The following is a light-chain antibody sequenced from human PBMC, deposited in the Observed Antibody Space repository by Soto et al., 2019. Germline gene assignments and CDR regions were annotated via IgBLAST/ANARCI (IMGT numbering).Light chain of an antibody. CDR3: CSYAGRYSYV. J-gene: IGLJ1*01. Sequence: QSALTQPRSVSGSPGQSVTISCTGTSSDVGGYNYVSWYQQHPGKAPKVMIYDVSKRPSGVPDRFSGSKSGNTASLTISGLQADDEADYCCCSYAGRYSYVFGSGTKLTVL. V-gene: IGLV2-11*01. CDR2: DVS. CDR1: SSDVGGYNY.